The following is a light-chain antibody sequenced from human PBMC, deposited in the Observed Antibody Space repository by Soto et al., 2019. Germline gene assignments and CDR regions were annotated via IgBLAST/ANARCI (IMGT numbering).Light chain of an antibody. CDR1: RGISSY. CDR2: AAS. CDR3: QKYDSVPFT. J-gene: IGKJ3*01. V-gene: IGKV1-27*01. Sequence: DIQMTQSPSSLSASVGDRVTITCRASRGISSYLAGYQQKPGKVPKLLIYAASTLQSGVPSRFSGGGSGTDFTLTISRLQPEDVASYYCQKYDSVPFTFGPGTKVDIK.